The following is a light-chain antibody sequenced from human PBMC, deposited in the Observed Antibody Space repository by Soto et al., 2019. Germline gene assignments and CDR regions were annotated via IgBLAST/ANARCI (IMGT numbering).Light chain of an antibody. J-gene: IGLJ1*01. Sequence: QCVLTQPPSASGTPGQRISISCSGSGSNIGSNAVTWYHPLPRTAPKLLIYTNNQRPSGVPDRFSGSKSGTSASLAISGLQSGDEADYYCATWDDSLNGYVFGTGTKVTVL. CDR2: TNN. V-gene: IGLV1-44*01. CDR1: GSNIGSNA. CDR3: ATWDDSLNGYV.